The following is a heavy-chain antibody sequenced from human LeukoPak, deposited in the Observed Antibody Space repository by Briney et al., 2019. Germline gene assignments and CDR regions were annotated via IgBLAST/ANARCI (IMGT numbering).Heavy chain of an antibody. J-gene: IGHJ6*03. CDR3: ATRYRKGYCSSTSCYTSLDYYYYMDV. D-gene: IGHD2-2*02. CDR1: GGSFSGYY. CDR2: INHSGST. Sequence: SETLSLTCAVYGGSFSGYYWSWIRQPPGKGLEWIGEINHSGSTNYNPSLKSRVTISVDTSKNQFSLKLSSVTAADTAVYYCATRYRKGYCSSTSCYTSLDYYYYMDVWGKGTTVTVSS. V-gene: IGHV4-34*01.